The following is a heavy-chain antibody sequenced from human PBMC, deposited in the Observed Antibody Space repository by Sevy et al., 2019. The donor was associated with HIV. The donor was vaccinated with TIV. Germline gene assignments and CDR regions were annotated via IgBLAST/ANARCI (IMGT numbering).Heavy chain of an antibody. CDR1: GFTFTSSA. V-gene: IGHV1-58*01. CDR2: IVVGSGNT. CDR3: AAGTTYYDFWSGYYHPSDFDY. J-gene: IGHJ4*02. Sequence: ASVKVSCKASGFTFTSSAVQWVRQARGQRLEWIGWIVVGSGNTNYAQKFQERATITRDMSTSTAYMELSSLRSEDTAVYYCAAGTTYYDFWSGYYHPSDFDYWGQGTLVTVSS. D-gene: IGHD3-3*01.